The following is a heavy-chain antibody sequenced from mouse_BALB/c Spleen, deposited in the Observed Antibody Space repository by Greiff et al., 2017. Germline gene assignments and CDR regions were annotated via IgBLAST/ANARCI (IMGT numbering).Heavy chain of an antibody. J-gene: IGHJ2*01. CDR3: ARKGGYYYFDY. D-gene: IGHD2-3*01. CDR1: GYTFTSYV. V-gene: IGHV1-14*01. CDR2: INPDNGGT. Sequence: EVQLQQSGPELVKPGASVKMSCKASGYTFTSYVMHWVKQRPGQGLEWIGYINPDNGGTKYNEKFKGKATLTVDKSSSTAYMELRSLTSEDSAVFYCARKGGYYYFDYWGQGTTLTVSS.